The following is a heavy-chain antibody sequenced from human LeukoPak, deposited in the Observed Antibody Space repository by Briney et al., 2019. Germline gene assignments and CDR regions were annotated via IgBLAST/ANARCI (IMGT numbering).Heavy chain of an antibody. V-gene: IGHV3-30-3*01. CDR3: ARVGPHIS. Sequence: PGRSLSLSCAASGFTFSSYAMHWVHQAPGKGLEWVAVISYDGSDKYYADSVKGRFTISRDNSKNTLYLQMNSLRAEDTAVYYCARVGPHISWGQGTLVTVSS. D-gene: IGHD2-21*01. CDR1: GFTFSSYA. J-gene: IGHJ4*02. CDR2: ISYDGSDK.